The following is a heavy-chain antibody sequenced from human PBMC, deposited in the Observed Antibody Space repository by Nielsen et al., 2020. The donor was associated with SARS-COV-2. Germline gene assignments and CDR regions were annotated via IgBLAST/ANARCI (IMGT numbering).Heavy chain of an antibody. J-gene: IGHJ5*02. CDR3: ATGTVLRFSDWFDP. V-gene: IGHV1-18*01. D-gene: IGHD3-3*01. CDR2: ISAYNGNT. Sequence: ASVKVSCKASGYTFTSYGISWVRQAPGQGLEWMGWISAYNGNTNYAQKFQGRVTMTEDTSTDTAYMELSSLRSEDTAVYYCATGTVLRFSDWFDPWGQGTLVTVSS. CDR1: GYTFTSYG.